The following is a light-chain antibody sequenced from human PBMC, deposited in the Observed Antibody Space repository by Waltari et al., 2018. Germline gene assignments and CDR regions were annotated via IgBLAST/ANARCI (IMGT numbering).Light chain of an antibody. CDR1: QTVSSN. V-gene: IGKV3-15*01. J-gene: IGKJ3*01. CDR3: QQYDRLPFT. CDR2: GAS. Sequence: EIVMTQSPATLSVSPGDRVTLSCRASQTVSSNLAWYQQKPGQVPTLLIFGASTRARDVPGRFSGSGSGTDFSLTINSLQPEDIATYYCQQYDRLPFTFGPGTKVDIK.